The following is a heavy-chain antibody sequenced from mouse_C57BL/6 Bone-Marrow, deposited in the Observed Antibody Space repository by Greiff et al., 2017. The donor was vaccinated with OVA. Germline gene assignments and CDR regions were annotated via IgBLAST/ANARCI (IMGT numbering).Heavy chain of an antibody. CDR1: GFTFSSYA. CDR3: ARHYYGSMDY. D-gene: IGHD1-1*01. CDR2: ISDGGSYT. J-gene: IGHJ4*01. V-gene: IGHV5-4*03. Sequence: EVKLEESGGGLVKPGGSLKLSCAASGFTFSSYAMSWVRQTPEKRLEWVATISDGGSYTYYPDNVKGRFTISRDNAKNNLYLQMSHLKSEDTAMYYCARHYYGSMDYWGQGTSVTVSS.